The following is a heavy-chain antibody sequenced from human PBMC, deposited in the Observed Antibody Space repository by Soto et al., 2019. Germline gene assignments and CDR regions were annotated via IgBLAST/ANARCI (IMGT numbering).Heavy chain of an antibody. CDR1: GYSISSGYY. CDR3: AREYYDILTGYYIDY. V-gene: IGHV4-38-2*02. D-gene: IGHD3-9*01. Sequence: SETLSLTCAVSGYSISSGYYWGWIRQPPGKGLEWIGSIYHSGSTYYNPSLKSRVTISVDTSKNQFSLKLSSVTAADTAVYYCAREYYDILTGYYIDYWGQGTLVTVS. CDR2: IYHSGST. J-gene: IGHJ4*02.